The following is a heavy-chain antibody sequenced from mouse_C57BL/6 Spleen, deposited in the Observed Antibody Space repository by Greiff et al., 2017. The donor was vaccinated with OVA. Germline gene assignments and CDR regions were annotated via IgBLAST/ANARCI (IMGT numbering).Heavy chain of an antibody. CDR3: ARQDGGYFDY. Sequence: EVQGVESGGGLVQPGGSLKLSCAASGFTFSDYYMYWVRQTPEKRLEWVAYISNGGGSTYYPDTVKGRFTISRDNAKNTLYLQMSRLKSEDTAMYYCARQDGGYFDYWGQGTTLTVSS. D-gene: IGHD1-1*01. V-gene: IGHV5-12*01. CDR2: ISNGGGST. CDR1: GFTFSDYY. J-gene: IGHJ2*01.